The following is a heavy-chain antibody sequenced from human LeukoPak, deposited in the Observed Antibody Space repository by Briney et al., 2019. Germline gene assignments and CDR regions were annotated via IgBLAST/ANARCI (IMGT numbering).Heavy chain of an antibody. CDR2: IKDKAYGGTT. J-gene: IGHJ4*02. Sequence: KPGGSLRLSCAASGFTFNNAWMSWVRQPPGKGLEWIGRIKDKAYGGTTDYAAPVKGRFTISRDYSINTLYLQMSSLKTEDTAVYYCATHLPSYWGQGTRVTASS. CDR1: GFTFNNAW. CDR3: ATHLPSY. V-gene: IGHV3-15*01.